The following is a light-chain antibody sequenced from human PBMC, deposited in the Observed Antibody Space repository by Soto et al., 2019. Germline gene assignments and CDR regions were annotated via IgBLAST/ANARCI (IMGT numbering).Light chain of an antibody. J-gene: IGKJ2*01. CDR3: QQYKSYLYT. V-gene: IGKV1-5*03. CDR2: KAS. Sequence: DIQMTQSPSTMSASVGDRVTITCRASQSIRSWLAWYQQKPGKAPKLLIYKASTLESGVPSRFSGSGSGTEFTLTISSLQPDDFATYYCQQYKSYLYTFGQGTKLEIK. CDR1: QSIRSW.